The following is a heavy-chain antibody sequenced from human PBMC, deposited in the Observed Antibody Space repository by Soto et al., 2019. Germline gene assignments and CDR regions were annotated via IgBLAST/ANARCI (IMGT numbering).Heavy chain of an antibody. CDR2: IRSKAEGGTT. V-gene: IGHV3-49*03. J-gene: IGHJ4*02. CDR3: ITDGPDGRAY. CDR1: GLTFGVYA. Sequence: SLSCKACGLTFGVYAVSWFRQAPGKGIEWVGFIRSKAEGGTTENATSVKDRLTISRDDSKSIAYLQMNSLKIEDTAVYYCITDGPDGRAYWGQGTQVTVSS.